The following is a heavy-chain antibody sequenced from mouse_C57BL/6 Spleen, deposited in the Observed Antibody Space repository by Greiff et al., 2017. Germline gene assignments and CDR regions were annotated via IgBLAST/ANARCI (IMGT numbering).Heavy chain of an antibody. Sequence: EVKVVESGGGLVQPGGSLSLSCAASGFTFTDYYMSWVRQPPGKALEWLGFIRNKANGYTTEYSASVKGRFTISRDNSQSILYLQMNARRAEDSATYYCARCLYGRGYFDVWGTGTTVTVSA. V-gene: IGHV7-3*01. CDR2: IRNKANGYTT. CDR3: ARCLYGRGYFDV. D-gene: IGHD2-1*01. CDR1: GFTFTDYY. J-gene: IGHJ1*03.